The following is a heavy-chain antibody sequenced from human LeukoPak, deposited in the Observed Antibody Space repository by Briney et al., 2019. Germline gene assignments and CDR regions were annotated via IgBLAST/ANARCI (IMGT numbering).Heavy chain of an antibody. D-gene: IGHD2-2*01. CDR2: IYYTGSA. CDR3: ARGLATAQGEAAMPL. Sequence: SETLSLTCTVSGGSISSGSYYWTWVRQHSGEGLEWIGYIYYTGSAYYNPSLKSRVTISVDVSKNQFSLKLSSVTAADTAVYYCARGLATAQGEAAMPLWGQGTLVTVSS. V-gene: IGHV4-31*03. J-gene: IGHJ4*02. CDR1: GGSISSGSYY.